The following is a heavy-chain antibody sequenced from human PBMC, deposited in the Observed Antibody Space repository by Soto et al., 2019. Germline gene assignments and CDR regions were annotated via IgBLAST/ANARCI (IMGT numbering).Heavy chain of an antibody. CDR2: ISYSGRT. Sequence: SETQSLTCPVSGASIITNNYFWVWILQSPRRGLELIGSISYSGRTYDNPSLQSRVTISIDASKNQFSLKLTSVTTADTSIYYCARRRASDYGGNHHPYYFDRWGQGTLVTV. D-gene: IGHD4-17*01. CDR3: ARRRASDYGGNHHPYYFDR. J-gene: IGHJ4*02. CDR1: GASIITNNYF. V-gene: IGHV4-39*01.